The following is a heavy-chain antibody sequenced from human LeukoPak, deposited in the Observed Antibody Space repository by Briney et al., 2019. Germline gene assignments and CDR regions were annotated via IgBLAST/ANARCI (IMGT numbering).Heavy chain of an antibody. D-gene: IGHD6-19*01. Sequence: PSQSLSLTCPVSGGSLSSGSYYWSWIRHPAGKGLEWIGRIYTSGSTNYNPSLKSRVTISVDTSKNQFSLKLSSVTAADTAVYYCARAVADGAPFDYWGQGTLVTVSS. CDR3: ARAVADGAPFDY. J-gene: IGHJ4*02. V-gene: IGHV4-61*02. CDR2: IYTSGST. CDR1: GGSLSSGSYY.